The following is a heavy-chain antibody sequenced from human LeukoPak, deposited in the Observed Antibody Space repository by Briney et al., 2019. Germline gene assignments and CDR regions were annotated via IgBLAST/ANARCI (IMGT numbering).Heavy chain of an antibody. CDR2: ISSSSSTI. V-gene: IGHV3-48*04. D-gene: IGHD3-16*02. CDR1: GFSFSTDS. CDR3: AKPLHYHYSYEAWYFDL. Sequence: GGSLRLSCVASGFSFSTDSMNWVRQAPGKGLEWVSYISSSSSTIYYADSVKGRFTISRDNAKNSLYLQMNSLRPDDTAVYYCAKPLHYHYSYEAWYFDLWGRGTLVTVSS. J-gene: IGHJ2*01.